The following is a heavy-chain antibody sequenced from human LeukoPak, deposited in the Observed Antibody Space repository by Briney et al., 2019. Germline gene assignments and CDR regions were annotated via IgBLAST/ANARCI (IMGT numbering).Heavy chain of an antibody. CDR3: ARVRCSSNSCFPDY. V-gene: IGHV3-7*01. Sequence: QPGGSLRLSCAASGFTFSTYWTSWVRQAPGKGLEWVANIKQDGSDKYYVDSVKGRFTISRDNAKNSLFLQMNSLRAEDTAVYYCARVRCSSNSCFPDYWGQGTLVTVSS. CDR1: GFTFSTYW. D-gene: IGHD2-2*01. CDR2: IKQDGSDK. J-gene: IGHJ4*02.